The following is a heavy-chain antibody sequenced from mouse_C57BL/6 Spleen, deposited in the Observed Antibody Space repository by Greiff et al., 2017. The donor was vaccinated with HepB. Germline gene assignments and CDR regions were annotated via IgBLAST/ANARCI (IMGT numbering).Heavy chain of an antibody. CDR1: GYTFTSYT. J-gene: IGHJ3*01. D-gene: IGHD2-3*01. V-gene: IGHV1-4*01. CDR3: ARGEDMVTTGVFAY. Sequence: VQLQQSGAELVRPGASVKMSCKASGYTFTSYTMHWVKQRPGQGLEWIGYINPSSGYTKYNQKFKDKATLTADKSSSTAYMQLSSLTSEDSAVYYCARGEDMVTTGVFAYWGQGTLVTVSS. CDR2: INPSSGYT.